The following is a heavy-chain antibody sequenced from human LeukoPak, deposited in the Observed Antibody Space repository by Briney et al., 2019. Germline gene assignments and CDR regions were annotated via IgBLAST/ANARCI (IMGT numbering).Heavy chain of an antibody. CDR3: ARHLRPAAVGYYYMDV. V-gene: IGHV5-51*01. CDR1: GYSFTSYW. J-gene: IGHJ6*03. CDR2: IYPGDSDT. Sequence: GESLKISCKCSGYSFTSYWIGWVRPMPGKGLEWMGIIYPGDSDTRYSPSFQGQVTISTDNSISTAYLQWSSMKASDTAMYYCARHLRPAAVGYYYMDVWGKGTTVTVSS. D-gene: IGHD6-13*01.